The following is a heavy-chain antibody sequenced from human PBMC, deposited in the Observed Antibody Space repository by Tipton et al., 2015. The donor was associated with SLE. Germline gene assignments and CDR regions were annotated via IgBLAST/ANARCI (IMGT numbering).Heavy chain of an antibody. CDR3: ARSAGYGSSWAHFDY. J-gene: IGHJ4*02. CDR2: VYSSGST. D-gene: IGHD6-13*01. V-gene: IGHV4-4*07. CDR1: GGSISGYY. Sequence: TLSLTCTVSGGSISGYYWSWIRQPAGRGLEWIGRVYSSGSTIYNPSIKSRITLSLDTSKNQFSLRVNSVTAADTAVYYCARSAGYGSSWAHFDYWGQGTLVTVSS.